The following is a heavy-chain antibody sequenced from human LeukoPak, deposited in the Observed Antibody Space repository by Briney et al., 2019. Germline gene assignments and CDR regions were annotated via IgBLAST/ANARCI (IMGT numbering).Heavy chain of an antibody. D-gene: IGHD6-13*01. Sequence: SETLSLTCTVSGGSISSYYWSWIRQPPGKGLEWIGYIYYSGSTNYNPSLKSRVTISVDTSKNQFSLKLSSVTAADTAVYYCARHSSSSSWDNYFDYWGQGTLVTISS. CDR2: IYYSGST. CDR3: ARHSSSSSWDNYFDY. CDR1: GGSISSYY. J-gene: IGHJ4*02. V-gene: IGHV4-59*08.